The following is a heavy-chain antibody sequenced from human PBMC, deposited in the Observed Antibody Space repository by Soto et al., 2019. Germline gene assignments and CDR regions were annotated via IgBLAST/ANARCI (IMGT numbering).Heavy chain of an antibody. CDR1: EYTFANHD. D-gene: IGHD3-16*01. CDR2: MHPNSGNS. V-gene: IGHV1-8*01. CDR3: ARGWGRWPIEKPGDY. J-gene: IGHJ4*02. Sequence: QVQLVQSGAELKEPGASVKVSCTASEYTFANHDINWVRQAPGGGLEWMGWMHPNSGNSGFAQKFQDRVTMTRYTSIDTAYMELRNLRSEDTDVYYCARGWGRWPIEKPGDYWGQGALVTVS.